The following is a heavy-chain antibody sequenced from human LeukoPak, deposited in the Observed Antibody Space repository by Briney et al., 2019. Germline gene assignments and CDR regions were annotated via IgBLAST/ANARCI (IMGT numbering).Heavy chain of an antibody. CDR2: INWYGGST. CDR3: ARDDCSGGSCRFDP. CDR1: GFTFDDYG. V-gene: IGHV3-20*04. D-gene: IGHD2-15*01. J-gene: IGHJ5*02. Sequence: GGALRLSCSASGFTFDDYGMSWVRQAPGKGLEWVSGINWYGGSTGYAESVKGRFTISRDNAKNSLYLQMNSLRAEDTALYYCARDDCSGGSCRFDPWGQGTLVTVSS.